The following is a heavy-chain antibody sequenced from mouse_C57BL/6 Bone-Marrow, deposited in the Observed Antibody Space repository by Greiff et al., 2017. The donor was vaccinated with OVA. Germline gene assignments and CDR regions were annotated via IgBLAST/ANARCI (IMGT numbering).Heavy chain of an antibody. CDR2: IFPGSGST. V-gene: IGHV1-75*01. CDR1: GYTFTDYY. J-gene: IGHJ4*01. Sequence: VQLKQSGPELVKPGASVKISCKASGYTFTDYYINWVKQRPGQGLEWIGWIFPGSGSTYYNEKFKGKATLTVDKSSSTAYMLLSSLTSEDSAVYFCALCYGDYGDAMDYWGQGTSVTVSS. D-gene: IGHD2-13*01. CDR3: ALCYGDYGDAMDY.